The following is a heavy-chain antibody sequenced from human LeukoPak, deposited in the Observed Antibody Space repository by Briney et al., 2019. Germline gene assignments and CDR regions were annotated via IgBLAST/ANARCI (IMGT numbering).Heavy chain of an antibody. CDR1: GGSFSGYY. CDR3: ARGQAAVDY. D-gene: IGHD6-25*01. J-gene: IGHJ4*02. Sequence: PSETLSLTCAVYGGSFSGYYWSWIRQPPGKGLEWIGEINHSGSTNYNPSLKSRVTISVDTSKNQFSLKLSSVTAADTAVYCCARGQAAVDYWGQGTLVTVSS. CDR2: INHSGST. V-gene: IGHV4-34*01.